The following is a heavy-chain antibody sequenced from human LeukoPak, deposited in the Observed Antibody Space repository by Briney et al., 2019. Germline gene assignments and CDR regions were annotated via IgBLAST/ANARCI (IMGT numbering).Heavy chain of an antibody. D-gene: IGHD4-23*01. Sequence: ASVKASCKASGYTVTSYGISWVRQAPGHGLEWMGWISAYNGNTNDAQKLQRRVTMTTDTSTSTAYMELRSLRSDDTAVYYCARRTSDYGGNYYYLDYWGQGTLVTVSS. V-gene: IGHV1-18*01. J-gene: IGHJ4*02. CDR2: ISAYNGNT. CDR1: GYTVTSYG. CDR3: ARRTSDYGGNYYYLDY.